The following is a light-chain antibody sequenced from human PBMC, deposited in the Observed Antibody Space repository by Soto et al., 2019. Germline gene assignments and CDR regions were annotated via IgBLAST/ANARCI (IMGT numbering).Light chain of an antibody. Sequence: NFMLTQPHSVSGSPGQTVIISCTRSRGSIASNYVQWYQQRPGSSPTTVIYADNQRPAGVPDRFSGSIDSSSNSASLTISGLETEDEADYFCQSYDATTQVFGGGTKLTVL. J-gene: IGLJ3*02. CDR2: ADN. V-gene: IGLV6-57*01. CDR3: QSYDATTQV. CDR1: RGSIASNY.